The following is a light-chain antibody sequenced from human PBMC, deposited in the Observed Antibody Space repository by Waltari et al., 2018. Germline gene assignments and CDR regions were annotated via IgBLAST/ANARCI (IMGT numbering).Light chain of an antibody. V-gene: IGLV1-44*01. Sequence: QSVLTQPPSASGTPGQRVSISCSGASSNIGSNPVNWYQHLPGTAPKLLIYSNNQRPSVVPDRFSASKSGTSAFLAISGLQSEDEAYYYCAASDDSLHGYVFGTGTKVTVL. CDR1: SSNIGSNP. CDR3: AASDDSLHGYV. CDR2: SNN. J-gene: IGLJ1*01.